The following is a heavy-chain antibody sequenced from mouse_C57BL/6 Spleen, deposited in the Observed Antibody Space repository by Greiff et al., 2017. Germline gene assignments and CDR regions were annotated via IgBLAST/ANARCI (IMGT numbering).Heavy chain of an antibody. CDR3: ARGNGNAMDY. D-gene: IGHD1-1*01. CDR2: IYPRSGNT. CDR1: GYTFTSYG. J-gene: IGHJ4*01. V-gene: IGHV1-81*01. Sequence: VKLQESGAELARPGASVKLSCKASGYTFTSYGISWVKQRTGQGLEWIGEIYPRSGNTYYNEKFKGKATLTADKSSSTAYMELRSLTSEDSAVYFCARGNGNAMDYWGQGTSVTVSS.